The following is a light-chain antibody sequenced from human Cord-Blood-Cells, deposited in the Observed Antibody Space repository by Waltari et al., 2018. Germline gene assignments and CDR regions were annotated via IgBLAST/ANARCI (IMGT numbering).Light chain of an antibody. Sequence: QSALTQPASVSGSPGQSITISCTGTSSDVGRYNLVSWYQQHPGKAPKLMIYEGSKRPSGVSNRFSGSKSGSTASLTISGLQAEDEAVYYCCSYAGSSTVVFGGGTKLTVL. V-gene: IGLV2-23*01. J-gene: IGLJ2*01. CDR2: EGS. CDR1: SSDVGRYNL. CDR3: CSYAGSSTVV.